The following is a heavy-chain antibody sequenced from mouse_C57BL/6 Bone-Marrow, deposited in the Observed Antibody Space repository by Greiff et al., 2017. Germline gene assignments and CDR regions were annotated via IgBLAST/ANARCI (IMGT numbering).Heavy chain of an antibody. CDR1: GFTFSSYA. Sequence: DVQLVESGGGLVKPGGSLKLSCAASGFTFSSYAMSWVRQTPEKRLEWVATISDGGSYTYYPDNVKGRFTISRDNAKNNLYLQMSHLKSEDTAMYYCARDRDGNCFDYWGQGTTLTVSS. V-gene: IGHV5-4*01. CDR2: ISDGGSYT. CDR3: ARDRDGNCFDY. D-gene: IGHD2-1*01. J-gene: IGHJ2*01.